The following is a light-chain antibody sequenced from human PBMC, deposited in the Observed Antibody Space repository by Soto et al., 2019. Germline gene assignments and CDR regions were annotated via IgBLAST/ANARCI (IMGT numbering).Light chain of an antibody. Sequence: SALTQPASVSGSPGQSITISCSGTSSDIGSYDHVAWYQQFPGKSPKLIIYAVSDRPSGVSDRFSGSKSGISASLTISGLQTEDEADYYCISYTDRQSYLFGTGTKVP. CDR2: AVS. V-gene: IGLV2-14*03. CDR1: SSDIGSYDH. J-gene: IGLJ1*01. CDR3: ISYTDRQSYL.